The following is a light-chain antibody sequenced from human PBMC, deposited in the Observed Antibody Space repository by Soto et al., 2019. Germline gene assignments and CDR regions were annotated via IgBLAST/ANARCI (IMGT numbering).Light chain of an antibody. CDR3: QQYYKTPPYT. CDR1: QNVLYKSNNENY. CDR2: WAS. Sequence: DIVMTQSPDSLAVSLGERATINCKSSQNVLYKSNNENYLAWFQQKPGQPPKLLIYWASTRKAGVPDRFTGSESGSDFTLTISSLQAEDVAVYYCQQYYKTPPYTVGQGTKLEI. V-gene: IGKV4-1*01. J-gene: IGKJ2*01.